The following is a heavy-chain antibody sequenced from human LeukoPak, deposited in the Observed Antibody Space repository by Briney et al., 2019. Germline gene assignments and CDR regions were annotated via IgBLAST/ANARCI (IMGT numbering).Heavy chain of an antibody. CDR2: MNPNSGNT. CDR3: ARGRRCSSTSCSVRPGYYYYYYMDV. Sequence: ASVKVSCKASGYTFTSYDINWVRQATGQGLEWMGWMNPNSGNTGYAQKFQGRVTMTRNTSISTAYMELSSLRSEDTAVYYCARGRRCSSTSCSVRPGYYYYYYMDVWGKGTTVTVSS. V-gene: IGHV1-8*01. D-gene: IGHD2-2*01. CDR1: GYTFTSYD. J-gene: IGHJ6*03.